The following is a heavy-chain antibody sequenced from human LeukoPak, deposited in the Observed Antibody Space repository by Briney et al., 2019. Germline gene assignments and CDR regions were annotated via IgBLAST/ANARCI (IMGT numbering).Heavy chain of an antibody. J-gene: IGHJ4*02. CDR1: GYTFTGYY. CDR3: AREVNPGYSSGWYYFDY. Sequence: ASVKLSCKASGYTFTGYYMHWVRQAPGQGLEWMGWINPNSGGTNYAQKFQGWVTMTRDTSISTAYMELSRLRSDDTAVYYCAREVNPGYSSGWYYFDYWGQGTLVTVSS. V-gene: IGHV1-2*04. D-gene: IGHD6-19*01. CDR2: INPNSGGT.